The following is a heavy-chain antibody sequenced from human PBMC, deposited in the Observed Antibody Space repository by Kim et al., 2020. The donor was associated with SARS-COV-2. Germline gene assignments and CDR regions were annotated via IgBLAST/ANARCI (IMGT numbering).Heavy chain of an antibody. CDR2: IYYSGST. CDR3: ARGAEPGYCSGGSCYSEPYYFDY. CDR1: GGSISSGGYY. J-gene: IGHJ4*02. V-gene: IGHV4-31*03. D-gene: IGHD2-15*01. Sequence: SETLSLTCTVSGGSISSGGYYWSWIRQHPGKGLEWIGYIYYSGSTYYNPSLKSRVTISVDTSKNQFSLKLSSVTAADTAVYYCARGAEPGYCSGGSCYSEPYYFDYWGQGTLVTVSS.